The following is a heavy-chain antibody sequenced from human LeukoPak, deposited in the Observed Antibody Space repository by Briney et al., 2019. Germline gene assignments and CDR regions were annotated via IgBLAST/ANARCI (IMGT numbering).Heavy chain of an antibody. V-gene: IGHV4-61*02. CDR3: ARDGSSSWNNWFDS. CDR1: GGSISSGSYY. Sequence: PSETLSLTCTVSGGSISSGSYYWSWIRQPAGKGLEWIGRIYTSGSTNYNPSLKSRVTISVDTSKNQFSLKLSSVTAADTAVYYCARDGSSSWNNWFDSWGQGTLVTVSS. J-gene: IGHJ5*01. D-gene: IGHD6-13*01. CDR2: IYTSGST.